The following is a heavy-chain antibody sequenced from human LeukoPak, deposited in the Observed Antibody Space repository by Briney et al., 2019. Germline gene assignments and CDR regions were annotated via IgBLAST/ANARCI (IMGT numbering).Heavy chain of an antibody. V-gene: IGHV3-23*01. J-gene: IGHJ4*02. CDR2: ISGSGGGT. CDR1: GFTFSGYA. CDR3: ARDSSGYAEFDH. Sequence: GGSLRLSCAASGFTFSGYAISWVRQAPGKGLEWVSAISGSGGGTYYADSVKGRFTISRDNFKNTLYLQMNSLRGEDTAVYYCARDSSGYAEFDHWGQGTLVTVS. D-gene: IGHD3-22*01.